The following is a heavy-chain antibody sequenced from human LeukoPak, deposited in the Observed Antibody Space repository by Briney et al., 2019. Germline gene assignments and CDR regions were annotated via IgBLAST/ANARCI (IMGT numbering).Heavy chain of an antibody. V-gene: IGHV4-34*01. D-gene: IGHD5-18*01. CDR1: GGSFSGYY. CDR2: INHSGST. J-gene: IGHJ4*02. CDR3: ATKRWGYSYGLLDY. Sequence: SETLSLTCAVYGGSFSGYYWSWIRQPPGKGLEWIGEINHSGSTNYNPSLKSRVTISVDTSKNQFSLRLSSVTAADTAVYYCATKRWGYSYGLLDYWGQGTLVTVSS.